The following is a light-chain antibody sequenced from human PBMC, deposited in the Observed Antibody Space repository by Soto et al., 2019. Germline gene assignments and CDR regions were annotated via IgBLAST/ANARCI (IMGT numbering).Light chain of an antibody. CDR1: QGITSY. Sequence: IQLTQSPSSLSASVGDRVTITCRASQGITSYLAWYQQRPGKAPGLLIYSASTLQSGVPSRFSGSGYGTDVSLTISNLQPEDVATYYCQQLYSYPLTFGGGTKVDIK. CDR2: SAS. CDR3: QQLYSYPLT. J-gene: IGKJ4*01. V-gene: IGKV1-9*01.